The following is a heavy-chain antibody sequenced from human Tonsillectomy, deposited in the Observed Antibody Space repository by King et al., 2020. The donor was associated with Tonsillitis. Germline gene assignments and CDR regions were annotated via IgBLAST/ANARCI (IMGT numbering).Heavy chain of an antibody. CDR1: GFTFNNAW. CDR3: TTVRPRLRLTDSFDI. J-gene: IGHJ3*02. D-gene: IGHD3-16*01. V-gene: IGHV3-15*01. CDR2: IKSKTDGGTT. Sequence: VQLVESGGGLVKPGGSLRLSCAASGFTFNNAWMSWVRQAPGKGLEWVGRIKSKTDGGTTDYAAPGKGRFAISRDDSKNTLFLQMNSLKTEDTAVYYCTTVRPRLRLTDSFDIWGQGTMVTVSS.